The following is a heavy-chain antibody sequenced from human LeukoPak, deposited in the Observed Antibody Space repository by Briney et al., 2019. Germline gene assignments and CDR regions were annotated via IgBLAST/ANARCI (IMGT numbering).Heavy chain of an antibody. J-gene: IGHJ4*02. CDR1: GGSISSGDYY. CDR2: IYCSGST. V-gene: IGHV4-30-4*01. CDR3: ARAGECTNGVCFTGFDY. D-gene: IGHD2-8*01. Sequence: SETLSLTCTVSGGSISSGDYYWSWIRQPPGKGLEWIGYIYCSGSTYYNPSLKSRVTISVDMSKNQFSLKLSSVTAADTAVYYCARAGECTNGVCFTGFDYWGQGTLVTVSS.